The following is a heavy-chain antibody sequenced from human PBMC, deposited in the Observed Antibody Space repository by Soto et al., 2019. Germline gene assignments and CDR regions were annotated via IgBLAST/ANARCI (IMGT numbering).Heavy chain of an antibody. CDR2: ISGSGSPT. CDR1: GFTFSSYA. V-gene: IGHV3-23*01. Sequence: EVQLLESGGVLGQPGGSLRLSCAASGFTFSSYAMTWVRQAPGRGLEWVSAISGSGSPTYYADSVKGRFTISRDNSKNPLYLQMTSLRANYTAVYYCARDMSGGNYNAYYGLDVWGQGTTVTVSS. J-gene: IGHJ6*02. D-gene: IGHD1-26*01. CDR3: ARDMSGGNYNAYYGLDV.